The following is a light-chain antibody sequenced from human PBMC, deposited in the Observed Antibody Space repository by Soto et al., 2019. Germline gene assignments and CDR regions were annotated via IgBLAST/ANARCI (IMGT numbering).Light chain of an antibody. CDR2: GAS. V-gene: IGKV3-15*01. CDR3: QQYNNWPFT. CDR1: QSVSSN. J-gene: IGKJ3*01. Sequence: EIVMTQSPATLSVSPGERATLSCRASQSVSSNLAWYQQKPGQAPRLLIYGASTRATGIPARFSGSGSRTEFTLTISSLQSENFEVYYCQQYNNWPFTFGPGTKVNIK.